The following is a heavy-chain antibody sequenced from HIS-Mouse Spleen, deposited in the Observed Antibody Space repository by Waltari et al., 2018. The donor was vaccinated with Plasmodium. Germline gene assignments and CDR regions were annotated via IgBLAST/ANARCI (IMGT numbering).Heavy chain of an antibody. CDR3: ASKTTVTNHAFDI. Sequence: EVQLVESGGGLIQPGGSLRLSCAASGFTVSSNYMGWVRQAPGKGLEWVSVIYSGGSTYYADSVKGRFTISRDNSKNTLYLQMNSLRAEDTAVYYCASKTTVTNHAFDIWGQGTMVTVSS. CDR2: IYSGGST. J-gene: IGHJ3*02. D-gene: IGHD4-17*01. V-gene: IGHV3-53*01. CDR1: GFTVSSNY.